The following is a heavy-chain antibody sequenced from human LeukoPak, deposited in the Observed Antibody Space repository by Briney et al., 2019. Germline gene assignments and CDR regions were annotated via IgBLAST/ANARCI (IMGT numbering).Heavy chain of an antibody. J-gene: IGHJ4*02. V-gene: IGHV4-59*01. CDR2: IYHSGST. D-gene: IGHD3-22*01. CDR3: ARGQWLPVFDF. CDR1: GGFNTHYY. Sequence: PSETLSLTCSVSGGFNTHYYWTWIRQPPGKGLELIGYIYHSGSTNYNPSLNSRVTISVDTSKNHFSLKLSSVAAADTAVYYCARGQWLPVFDFWGQGILVTVSS.